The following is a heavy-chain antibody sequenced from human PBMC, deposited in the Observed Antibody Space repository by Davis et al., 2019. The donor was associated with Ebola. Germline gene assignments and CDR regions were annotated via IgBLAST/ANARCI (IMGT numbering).Heavy chain of an antibody. J-gene: IGHJ6*02. CDR1: GYTFTRYD. CDR2: MNPNSDKT. D-gene: IGHD3-16*01. Sequence: ASVKVSCKAFGYTFTRYDINWVRQATGQGLEWMGWMNPNSDKTVYAQKFQGRVTITRNTSVSTVYMELNSLRSEDTAVYFCARVLSSYYGMDVWGQGTTVTVSS. V-gene: IGHV1-8*03. CDR3: ARVLSSYYGMDV.